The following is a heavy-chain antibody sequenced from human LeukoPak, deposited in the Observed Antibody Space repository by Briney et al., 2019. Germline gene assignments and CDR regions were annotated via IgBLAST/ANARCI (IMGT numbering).Heavy chain of an antibody. CDR3: ARERGDYYGSYYMDV. D-gene: IGHD3-10*01. CDR1: GFTFSSYA. V-gene: IGHV3-23*01. Sequence: GGSLRLSCAASGFTFSSYAMSWVRQAPGKGLEWFSAISGSGGSTYYADSVKGRFTISRDNSKNTLYLQMNSLRAEDTAVYYCARERGDYYGSYYMDVWGKGTTVTVSS. CDR2: ISGSGGST. J-gene: IGHJ6*03.